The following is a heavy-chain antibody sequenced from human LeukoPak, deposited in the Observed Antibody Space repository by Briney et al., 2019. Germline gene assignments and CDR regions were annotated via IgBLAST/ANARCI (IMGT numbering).Heavy chain of an antibody. Sequence: GRSLRLSCAASGFTFSSYGMHWVRQAPGKGLEWVAVISYDGSNKYYADSVKGRFTISRDNSKNTLYLQMNSLRAEDTAVNYCAEDQATVTTVVDYWGQGTLVTVSS. V-gene: IGHV3-30*18. CDR1: GFTFSSYG. D-gene: IGHD4-17*01. CDR2: ISYDGSNK. CDR3: AEDQATVTTVVDY. J-gene: IGHJ4*02.